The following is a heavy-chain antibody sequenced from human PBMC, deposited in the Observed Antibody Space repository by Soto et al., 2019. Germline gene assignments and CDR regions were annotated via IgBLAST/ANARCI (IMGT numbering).Heavy chain of an antibody. V-gene: IGHV1-69*06. J-gene: IGHJ4*02. CDR3: ARGRQGIDY. CDR1: GGTFSSYA. CDR2: IIPIFGTA. Sequence: QVQLVQSGAEVKKPGSSVKVSCKASGGTFSSYAISWVRQAPGQGLEWMGGIIPIFGTANYAQKVQGRVTITEDKSTRTASMALSSRISEDTAVYYCARGRQGIDYWGQGTLVTVSS.